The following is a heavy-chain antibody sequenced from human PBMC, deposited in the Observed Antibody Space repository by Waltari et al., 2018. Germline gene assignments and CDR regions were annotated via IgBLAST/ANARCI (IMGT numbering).Heavy chain of an antibody. V-gene: IGHV1-2*02. CDR2: INTNSGGT. J-gene: IGHJ3*02. D-gene: IGHD3-10*01. Sequence: QVQLLQSGAEVKKPGASVKVSCTAAGYTFTGYYMHWVGQAPGQGLEWMGWINTNSGGTNYAQKFQGRVTMPRDTSTSSGYMELGRLRSDDTAVYYCARDENGSGAFYIWGPGTMVTVSS. CDR3: ARDENGSGAFYI. CDR1: GYTFTGYY.